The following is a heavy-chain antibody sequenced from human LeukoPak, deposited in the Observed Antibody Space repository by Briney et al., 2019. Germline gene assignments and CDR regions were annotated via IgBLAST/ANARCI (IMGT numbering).Heavy chain of an antibody. CDR3: ARAGNYYGSGSYNANFDY. V-gene: IGHV1-2*02. J-gene: IGHJ4*02. D-gene: IGHD3-10*01. CDR1: GYTFTVYY. Sequence: GASVKVSCKASGYTFTVYYMHWVRQAPGQGLEWMGWINPNSGGTNYAQKFQGRVTMTRDTSISTAYMELSRLRSDDTAVYYCARAGNYYGSGSYNANFDYWGQGTLVTVSS. CDR2: INPNSGGT.